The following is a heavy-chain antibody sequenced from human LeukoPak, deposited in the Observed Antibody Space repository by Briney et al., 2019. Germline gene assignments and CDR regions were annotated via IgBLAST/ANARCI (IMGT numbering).Heavy chain of an antibody. J-gene: IGHJ5*02. Sequence: ASVKVSCKASGYTFTSYDINWVRQATGQGLEWMGWVNPNSGNTGYAQKFQGRVTMTRNTSISTAYMELSSLRSEDTAVYYCARIAVAGNWFDPWGQGTLVTVSS. V-gene: IGHV1-8*01. D-gene: IGHD6-19*01. CDR3: ARIAVAGNWFDP. CDR2: VNPNSGNT. CDR1: GYTFTSYD.